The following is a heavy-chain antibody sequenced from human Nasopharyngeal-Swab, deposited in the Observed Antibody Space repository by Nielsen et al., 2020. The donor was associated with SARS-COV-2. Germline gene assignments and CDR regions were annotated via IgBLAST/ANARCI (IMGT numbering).Heavy chain of an antibody. CDR3: ASQGGGDYYDSRRYYNYVMDV. Sequence: SVKVSCKASGGTFSSYAISWVLQAPGQGLEWMGRIIPIFGIANYAQKLQGRVTITADKSTSTAYMELSSLRSGDTAVYYCASQGGGDYYDSRRYYNYVMDVWGQGTTVTVSS. V-gene: IGHV1-69*04. D-gene: IGHD3-22*01. CDR1: GGTFSSYA. J-gene: IGHJ6*02. CDR2: IIPIFGIA.